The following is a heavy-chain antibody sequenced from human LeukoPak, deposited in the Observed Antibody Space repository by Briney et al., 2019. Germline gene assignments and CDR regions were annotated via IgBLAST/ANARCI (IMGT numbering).Heavy chain of an antibody. CDR2: IYYSGST. J-gene: IGHJ4*02. D-gene: IGHD3-16*01. Sequence: SETLSLTCTVSGSSISSGGYYWGWIRQPPGKGLEWIGSIYYSGSTYYNPSLKSRVTISVDTSKNQFSLKLSSVTAADTAVYYCASPGGGPTDYWGQGTLVTVPS. CDR3: ASPGGGPTDY. CDR1: GSSISSGGYY. V-gene: IGHV4-39*01.